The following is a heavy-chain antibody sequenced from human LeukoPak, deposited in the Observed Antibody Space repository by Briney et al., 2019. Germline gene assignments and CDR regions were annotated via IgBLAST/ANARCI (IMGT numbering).Heavy chain of an antibody. J-gene: IGHJ4*02. V-gene: IGHV4-38-2*02. CDR2: IYHNGRT. CDR3: ARAFRESFFDY. Sequence: SETLSLTCTVSGYSISSALYWGWIRQPPGKGLEWIGTIYHNGRTYYNPSLKSRVTISLDTSKNQFSLDLTTVTAADTALYYCARAFRESFFDYWGQGTLVTVSS. CDR1: GYSISSALY.